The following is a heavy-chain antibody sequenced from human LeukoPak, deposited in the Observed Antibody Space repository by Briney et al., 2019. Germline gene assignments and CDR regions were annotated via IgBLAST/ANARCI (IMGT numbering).Heavy chain of an antibody. V-gene: IGHV4-34*01. D-gene: IGHD3-22*01. Sequence: ETLSLTCAVYGGSFSGYYWSWIRQPPGKGLEWIGEINHSGSTNYNPSLKSRVTISVDTSKNQFSLKLSSVTAADTAVYYCARGPPRYYYDSSGYHGEYYFDYWDQGTLVTVSS. CDR2: INHSGST. J-gene: IGHJ4*02. CDR1: GGSFSGYY. CDR3: ARGPPRYYYDSSGYHGEYYFDY.